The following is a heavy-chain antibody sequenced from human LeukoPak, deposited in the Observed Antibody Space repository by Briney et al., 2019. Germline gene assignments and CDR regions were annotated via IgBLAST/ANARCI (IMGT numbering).Heavy chain of an antibody. D-gene: IGHD6-13*01. V-gene: IGHV3-49*03. CDR3: TRAGSSSWYRLPDY. Sequence: GGSLRLSCTASGFTFGDYAMSWFRQAPGKGLEWVGFIRSKAYGGSTEYAASVKGRFTISRDDSKSIAYLQMNSLKTEDTAVYYCTRAGSSSWYRLPDYWGQGTLVTVSS. J-gene: IGHJ4*02. CDR2: IRSKAYGGST. CDR1: GFTFGDYA.